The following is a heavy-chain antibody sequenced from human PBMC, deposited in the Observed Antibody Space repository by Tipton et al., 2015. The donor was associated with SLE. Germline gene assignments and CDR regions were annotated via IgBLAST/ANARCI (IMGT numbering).Heavy chain of an antibody. V-gene: IGHV3-21*04. D-gene: IGHD6-13*01. CDR3: AKGLPYGSSWSGADS. CDR1: GFTFSTYS. CDR2: ISSTSTYI. Sequence: SLRLSCAASGFTFSTYSMNWVRQAPGKGLEWVSSISSTSTYIYYADSVKGRFTISRDNSKNTLFLEMNSLRAEDTAVYYCAKGLPYGSSWSGADSLGQGTLVTVSS. J-gene: IGHJ4*02.